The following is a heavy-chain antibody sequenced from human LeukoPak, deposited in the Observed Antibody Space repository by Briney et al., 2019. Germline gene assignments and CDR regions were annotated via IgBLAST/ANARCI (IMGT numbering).Heavy chain of an antibody. CDR1: GFTFSSYA. D-gene: IGHD5-12*01. J-gene: IGHJ4*02. V-gene: IGHV3-23*01. CDR2: ISGSGGST. Sequence: GGSLRLSCAASGFTFSSYAMSWVRQAPGKGLEWVSAISGSGGSTYYADSVKGRSTISRDNSKSTLYLQMNSLRAEDTAVYYCARTRPRWLPNFDYWGQGTLVTVSS. CDR3: ARTRPRWLPNFDY.